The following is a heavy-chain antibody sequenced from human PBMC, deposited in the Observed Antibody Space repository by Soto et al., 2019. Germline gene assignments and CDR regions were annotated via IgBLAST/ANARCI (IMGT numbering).Heavy chain of an antibody. CDR2: IYYSGST. Sequence: QLQLQESGPGLVKPSETLSLTCTVSGGSISSSSYYWGWIRQPPGKGLEWIGSIYYSGSTYYNPSLKSRVTISVDTSKNQFSLKLSSVTAADTAVYYCARHRIGSPDVHDAFDIWGQGTMVTVSS. J-gene: IGHJ3*02. V-gene: IGHV4-39*01. D-gene: IGHD1-26*01. CDR1: GGSISSSSYY. CDR3: ARHRIGSPDVHDAFDI.